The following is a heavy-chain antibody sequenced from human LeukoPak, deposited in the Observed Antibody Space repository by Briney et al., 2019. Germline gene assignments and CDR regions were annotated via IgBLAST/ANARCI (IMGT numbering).Heavy chain of an antibody. J-gene: IGHJ4*02. CDR2: FSGSGRTT. V-gene: IGHV3-23*01. D-gene: IGHD3-22*01. CDR1: GFIFSDYA. CDR3: ARMNRITMTFDY. Sequence: GGSLRLSCAASGFIFSDYAMTWVRQAPGKGLEWVSAFSGSGRTTYSADSVKGRFTISRENAKNSLYLQMNSLRAGDTAVYYCARMNRITMTFDYWGQGTLVTVSS.